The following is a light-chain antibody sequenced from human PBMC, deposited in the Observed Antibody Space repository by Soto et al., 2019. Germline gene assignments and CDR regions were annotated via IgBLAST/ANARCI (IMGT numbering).Light chain of an antibody. Sequence: ETVLTQSPGTLSLSPGERATLSCRASQSVSSSYLAWYQQKPGQAPRLLIYGASSRATGIPDRFSGSGYGTDFTLTISRLEPEEFAVYYCQQYGRSPPSWTFGQGTKVEIK. CDR3: QQYGRSPPSWT. J-gene: IGKJ1*01. CDR2: GAS. CDR1: QSVSSSY. V-gene: IGKV3-20*01.